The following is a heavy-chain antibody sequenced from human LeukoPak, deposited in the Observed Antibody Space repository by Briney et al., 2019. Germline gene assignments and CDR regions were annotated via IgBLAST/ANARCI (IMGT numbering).Heavy chain of an antibody. Sequence: QSGGSLRLSCVASGFAFGSYYMNWVRQALGKGLDWVANIKYDGSEKNYVDSVKGRFTISRDNAKNSLYLLLNSLRVGDTAVYYCATYCSADGCNSLGGYWGQGTLVTVSS. CDR2: IKYDGSEK. V-gene: IGHV3-7*01. J-gene: IGHJ4*02. D-gene: IGHD2-15*01. CDR3: ATYCSADGCNSLGGY. CDR1: GFAFGSYY.